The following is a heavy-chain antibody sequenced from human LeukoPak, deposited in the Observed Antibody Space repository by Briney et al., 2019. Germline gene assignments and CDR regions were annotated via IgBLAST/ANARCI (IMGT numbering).Heavy chain of an antibody. CDR3: ARHVTTASAARGFDI. D-gene: IGHD1-14*01. J-gene: IGHJ3*02. Sequence: GQSLNFYAKGSGYSFTSYWLAWVRQMPGKGLEWMGIIYPRDSDTRYSPSFQGQVTISADKSINTAYLQWSGLKASDTAVYYCARHVTTASAARGFDIWGQGTMVTVSS. V-gene: IGHV5-51*01. CDR1: GYSFTSYW. CDR2: IYPRDSDT.